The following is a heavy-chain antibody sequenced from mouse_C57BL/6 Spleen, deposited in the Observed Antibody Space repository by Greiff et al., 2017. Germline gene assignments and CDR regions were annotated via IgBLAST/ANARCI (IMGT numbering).Heavy chain of an antibody. CDR1: GYAFSSSW. V-gene: IGHV1-82*01. CDR3: ARMGYYDMDY. CDR2: IYPGDGDT. Sequence: QVQLKESGPELVKPGASVKISCKASGYAFSSSWMNWVKQRPGKGLEWIGRIYPGDGDTNYNGKFKGKATLTADKSSSTAYMQLSSLTSEDSAVYFCARMGYYDMDYWGQGTSVTVSS. J-gene: IGHJ4*01.